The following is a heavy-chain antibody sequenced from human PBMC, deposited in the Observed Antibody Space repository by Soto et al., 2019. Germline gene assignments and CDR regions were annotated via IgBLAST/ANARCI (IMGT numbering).Heavy chain of an antibody. CDR3: AREYGGSRVFDN. J-gene: IGHJ4*02. CDR1: GYTFTNYF. V-gene: IGHV1-46*01. Sequence: QVQLVQSGAEVNKPGASVKVSCKTSGYTFTNYFIHWVRQAPGQELEWMGIINPSADRTNYAQKFQGRVNVNRDTSTSTVYMELRSLRAEDTAVYYCAREYGGSRVFDNWGQGTLVTVSS. CDR2: INPSADRT. D-gene: IGHD1-26*01.